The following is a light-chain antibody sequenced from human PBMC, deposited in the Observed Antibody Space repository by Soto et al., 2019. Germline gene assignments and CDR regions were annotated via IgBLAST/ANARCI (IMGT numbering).Light chain of an antibody. CDR1: QSISSY. CDR2: AAS. CDR3: QQSYSTLPFT. J-gene: IGKJ3*01. Sequence: DIQMTQSPSSLSASVGDRVTITCRASQSISSYLNWYQQKPGKAPKLLIYAASSLQSGVPSRFSGSGSGTDFTLTISSLQPDDFATYYCQQSYSTLPFTFGPGTKVDI. V-gene: IGKV1-39*01.